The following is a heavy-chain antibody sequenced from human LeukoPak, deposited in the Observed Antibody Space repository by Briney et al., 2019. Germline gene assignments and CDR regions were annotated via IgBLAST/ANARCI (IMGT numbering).Heavy chain of an antibody. CDR1: GFTFSSYS. Sequence: GGSLRLSCAASGFTFSSYSMNWVRQAPGKGLEWVSYISSTATIYYADFLKGRFTISRDNAKNSLYLQMNSLRAEDTAVYYCARVGSHRNSGYDSWGQGTLVTVSS. D-gene: IGHD5-12*01. V-gene: IGHV3-48*04. CDR2: ISSTATI. CDR3: ARVGSHRNSGYDS. J-gene: IGHJ5*01.